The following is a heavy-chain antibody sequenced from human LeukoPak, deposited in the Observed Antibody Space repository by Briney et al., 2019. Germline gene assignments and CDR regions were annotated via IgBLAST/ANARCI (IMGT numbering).Heavy chain of an antibody. CDR3: AKNVRGVMYNWFDP. Sequence: ASVKVSCKASGYTFTGYYMHWVRQAPGQGLEWMGWINPNSGGTNYAQKFQGRVTMTRDTSISTAYMELSRLRADDTAVYYCAKNVRGVMYNWFDPWGQGTLVTVSS. J-gene: IGHJ5*02. V-gene: IGHV1-2*02. D-gene: IGHD3-10*01. CDR1: GYTFTGYY. CDR2: INPNSGGT.